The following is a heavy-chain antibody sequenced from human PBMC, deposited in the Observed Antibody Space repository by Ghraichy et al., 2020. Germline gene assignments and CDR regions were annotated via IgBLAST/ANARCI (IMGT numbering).Heavy chain of an antibody. V-gene: IGHV3-23*01. D-gene: IGHD2-21*01. J-gene: IGHJ4*02. CDR2: LSDSGDYT. CDR1: GFTFGSYA. CDR3: AKSDCGSYGCKLIDH. Sequence: GESLNISCADSGFTFGSYAMSWVRQAPGKGLEWVSRLSDSGDYTYYADSVRGRFTISRDNSRNTVYLQMSSVRVEDTAVYYCAKSDCGSYGCKLIDHGGQGTLGTVSS.